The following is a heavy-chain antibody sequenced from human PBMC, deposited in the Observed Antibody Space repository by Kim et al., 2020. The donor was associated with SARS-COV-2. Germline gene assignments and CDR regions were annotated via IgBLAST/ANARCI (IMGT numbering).Heavy chain of an antibody. Sequence: GGSLRLSCAASGFTFSSYSMNWVRQAPGKGLEWVSYISSSSSTIYYADSVKGRFTISRDNAKNSLYLQMNSLRAEDTAVYYCARDRDYVWGSYRTRDAFDIWGQGTMVTVSS. CDR3: ARDRDYVWGSYRTRDAFDI. CDR1: GFTFSSYS. J-gene: IGHJ3*02. D-gene: IGHD3-16*02. CDR2: ISSSSSTI. V-gene: IGHV3-48*04.